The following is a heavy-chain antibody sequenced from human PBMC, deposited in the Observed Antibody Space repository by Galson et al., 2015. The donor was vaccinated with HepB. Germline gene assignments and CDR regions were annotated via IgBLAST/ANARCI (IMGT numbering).Heavy chain of an antibody. CDR2: IDWDDDK. CDR3: ARMLRDGYNSNYYYGMDV. CDR1: GFSLSTSGMC. Sequence: PALVKPTQTLTLTCTFSGFSLSTSGMCVSWIRPPPGKALEWLARIDWDDDKYYSTSLKTRLTISKDTSKNQVVLTMTNMDPVDTATYYCARMLRDGYNSNYYYGMDVWGQGTTVTVSS. J-gene: IGHJ6*02. D-gene: IGHD5-24*01. V-gene: IGHV2-70*11.